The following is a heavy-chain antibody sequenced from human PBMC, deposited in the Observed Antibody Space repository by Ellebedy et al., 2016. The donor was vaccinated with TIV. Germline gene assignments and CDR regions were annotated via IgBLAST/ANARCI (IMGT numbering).Heavy chain of an antibody. CDR3: AKEGDKSGYCGNLDY. CDR2: ISFDSTNK. CDR1: GFTFNKYP. D-gene: IGHD3-3*01. V-gene: IGHV3-30*04. J-gene: IGHJ4*02. Sequence: GESLKISCAASGFTFNKYPIHWVRQAPGKGLEWVAVISFDSTNKIFADSVKGRFTISRDNSKNTVFLQMDSLRPEDTAVYYCAKEGDKSGYCGNLDYWGQGTLVTVSS.